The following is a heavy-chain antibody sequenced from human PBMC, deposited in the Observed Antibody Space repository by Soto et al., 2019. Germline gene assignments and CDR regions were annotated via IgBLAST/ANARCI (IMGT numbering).Heavy chain of an antibody. CDR1: GFSFAGYA. CDR2: VSGGGAST. CDR3: AKTQRFNGEYPGYVA. V-gene: IGHV3-23*01. D-gene: IGHD4-17*01. Sequence: PGGSLRLSCIVSGFSFAGYALAWVRQAPGKGLEWVAAVSGGGASTYYADFVKGRFSISRDKSGNMIYLQMNSLTAGDTAVYYCAKTQRFNGEYPGYVAWAHGARITVTS. J-gene: IGHJ4*01.